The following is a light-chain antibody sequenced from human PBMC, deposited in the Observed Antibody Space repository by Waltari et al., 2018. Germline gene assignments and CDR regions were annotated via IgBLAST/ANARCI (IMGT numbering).Light chain of an antibody. CDR1: SRDVGGYGQ. CDR2: EVS. Sequence: QSALTQPASVSGSLGQSINISCTGTSRDVGGYGQVSWYQQHPGKAPELIIYEVSKRPSGVSDRFSGSKSGNTASLTISGLQADDEADFYCSSFTYTTTLVFGGGTKLTVL. J-gene: IGLJ3*02. CDR3: SSFTYTTTLV. V-gene: IGLV2-14*01.